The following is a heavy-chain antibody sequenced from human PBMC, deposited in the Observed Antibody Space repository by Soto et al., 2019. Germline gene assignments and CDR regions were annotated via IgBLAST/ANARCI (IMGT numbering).Heavy chain of an antibody. V-gene: IGHV4-30-4*01. CDR2: IYYSGST. J-gene: IGHJ4*02. CDR1: GGSISSGDNY. D-gene: IGHD3-10*01. CDR3: ARGPGTMAKIDY. Sequence: SETLSLTCTVSGGSISSGDNYWSWIRQPPGKGLEWIGYIYYSGSTYYNPSLKSRVTISVDTSKNQFSLKLSSVTAADTAVYYCARGPGTMAKIDYWGQGTLVTVSS.